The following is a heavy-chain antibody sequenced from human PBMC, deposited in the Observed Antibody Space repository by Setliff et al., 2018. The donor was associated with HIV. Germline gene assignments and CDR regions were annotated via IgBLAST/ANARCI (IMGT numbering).Heavy chain of an antibody. CDR1: GFTFTSYG. Sequence: GGSLRLSCAVSGFTFTSYGMHWVRQAPGKGLEWVAVIWYDGSYKYYADSVKGRFTISRDNAKNSLYLQMNSLRAEDTAVYYCARDSGGWYPTGNYYYYYMDVWGKGTTVTVSS. D-gene: IGHD6-19*01. J-gene: IGHJ6*03. CDR3: ARDSGGWYPTGNYYYYYMDV. V-gene: IGHV3-33*01. CDR2: IWYDGSYK.